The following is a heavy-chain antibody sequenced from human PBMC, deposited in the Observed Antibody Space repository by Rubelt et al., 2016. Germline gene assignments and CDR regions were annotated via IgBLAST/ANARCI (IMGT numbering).Heavy chain of an antibody. J-gene: IGHJ5*02. D-gene: IGHD5-18*01. CDR1: GGSISSSSYY. Sequence: QLQLQESGPGLVKPSETLSLTCTVSGGSISSSSYYWAWIRQPPGKGLEWIGSVYYSGSTYYNPSLKSRVTISVDTSKNQFSLRLRAVTGADPAVYYCARVGGYSYGQGWFDPGGQGTLVTVSS. CDR3: ARVGGYSYGQGWFDP. CDR2: VYYSGST. V-gene: IGHV4-39*07.